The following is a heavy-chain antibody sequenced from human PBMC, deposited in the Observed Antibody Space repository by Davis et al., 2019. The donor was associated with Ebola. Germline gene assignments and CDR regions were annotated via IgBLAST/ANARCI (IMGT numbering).Heavy chain of an antibody. J-gene: IGHJ4*02. CDR2: INGCT. Sequence: AASVKVSCKASGYTFTSFGISWVRQAPGKGLEWMGWINGCTVYAQKFQDRLTLTTDRSTRTAYMELRSLRSDDTAIYYCARDVVLEAPTDHFDYWGQGTLVTVSS. D-gene: IGHD2-15*01. CDR3: ARDVVLEAPTDHFDY. V-gene: IGHV1-18*01. CDR1: GYTFTSFG.